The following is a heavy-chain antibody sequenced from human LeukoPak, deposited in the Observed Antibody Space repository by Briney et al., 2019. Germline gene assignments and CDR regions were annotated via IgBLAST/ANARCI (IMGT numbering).Heavy chain of an antibody. D-gene: IGHD1-1*01. CDR2: IYPGDSDT. CDR3: ANHFPGRLDNQYYFDY. CDR1: GYSLTSYW. J-gene: IGHJ4*02. Sequence: GESLKISGRGSGYSLTSYWIGWVGQMPGKGLEWMGIIYPGDSDTRYSPSFQGQVTISADNSISTAYLQWNSLKASDTAMYYCANHFPGRLDNQYYFDYYWQGTLVTVSS. V-gene: IGHV5-51*01.